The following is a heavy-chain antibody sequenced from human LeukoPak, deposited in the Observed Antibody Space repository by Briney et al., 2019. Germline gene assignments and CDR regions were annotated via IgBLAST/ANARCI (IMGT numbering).Heavy chain of an antibody. D-gene: IGHD3-16*02. J-gene: IGHJ6*03. CDR3: ARTYYDYVWGSYRYHYYMDV. Sequence: ASVKVSCKASGYTFTSYYMHWVRQAPGQGLEWMGIINPSGGSTSYAQKFQGRVTMTRDTSTSTVYMELSSLRSEDTAVYYCARTYYDYVWGSYRYHYYMDVWGKGTTVTFSS. CDR1: GYTFTSYY. CDR2: INPSGGST. V-gene: IGHV1-46*01.